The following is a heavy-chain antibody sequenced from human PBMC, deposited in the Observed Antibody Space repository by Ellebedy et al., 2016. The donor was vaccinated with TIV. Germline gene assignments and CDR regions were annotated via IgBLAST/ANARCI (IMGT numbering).Heavy chain of an antibody. CDR1: GYTFTSYY. Sequence: ASVKVSCXASGYTFTSYYMHWVRQAPGQGLEWMGIINPSGGSTSYAQKFQGRVTMTRDTSTSTVYMELSSLRSEDTAVYYCARLNSAGDAFDIWGQGTMVTVSS. CDR3: ARLNSAGDAFDI. V-gene: IGHV1-46*01. CDR2: INPSGGST. D-gene: IGHD4-23*01. J-gene: IGHJ3*02.